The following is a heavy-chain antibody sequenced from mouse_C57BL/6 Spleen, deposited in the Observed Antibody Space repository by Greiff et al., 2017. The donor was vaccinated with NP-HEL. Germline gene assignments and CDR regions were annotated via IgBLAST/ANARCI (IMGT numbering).Heavy chain of an antibody. J-gene: IGHJ4*01. V-gene: IGHV5-6*01. CDR3: ARHNGNYNAMDY. Sequence: EVQGVESGGDLVKPGGSLKLSCAASGFTFSSYGMSWVRQTPDKRLEWVATISSGGSYTYYPDSVKGRFTISRDNAKNTLYLQMSSLKSEDTAMYYCARHNGNYNAMDYWGQGTSVTVSS. CDR2: ISSGGSYT. CDR1: GFTFSSYG. D-gene: IGHD2-1*01.